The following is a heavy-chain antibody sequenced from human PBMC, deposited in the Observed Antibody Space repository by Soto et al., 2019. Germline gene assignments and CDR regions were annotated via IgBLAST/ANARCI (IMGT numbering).Heavy chain of an antibody. J-gene: IGHJ6*02. CDR3: ARSGNYDFWSGYGGMDV. CDR2: ISYDGSNK. V-gene: IGHV3-30-3*01. D-gene: IGHD3-3*01. CDR1: GFTFSSYA. Sequence: GGSLRLSCAASGFTFSSYAMHWVRQAPGKGLEWVAVISYDGSNKYYADSVKGRFTISRDNSKNTLYLQMNSLRAEDTAVYYCARSGNYDFWSGYGGMDVWGQGTTVTVSS.